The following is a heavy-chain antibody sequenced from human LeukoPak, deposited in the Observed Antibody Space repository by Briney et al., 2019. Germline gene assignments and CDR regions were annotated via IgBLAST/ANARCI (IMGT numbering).Heavy chain of an antibody. V-gene: IGHV1-2*02. J-gene: IGHJ4*02. CDR2: INPNSGGT. Sequence: GASVKVSCKASGYTFTGYYIHWVRQAPGQGLEWMGWINPNSGGTNYAQKFQGRVTMTRDTSISTAYMELSRLGSDDTAVYYCARPRYGSGSYIDYWGQGTLVTVSS. CDR1: GYTFTGYY. D-gene: IGHD3-10*01. CDR3: ARPRYGSGSYIDY.